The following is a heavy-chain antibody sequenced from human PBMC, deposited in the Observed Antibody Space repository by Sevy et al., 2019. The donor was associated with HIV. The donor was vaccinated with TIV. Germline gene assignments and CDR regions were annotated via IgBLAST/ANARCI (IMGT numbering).Heavy chain of an antibody. Sequence: ASVKVSCKASGYTFTGYSIYWVRQAPGQGLEWMGWINPNRGDTNYAQKFQGRVTMTRDTSISTAYMELSRLRSDDTAMYNCARVVDYGSGTCKDYWGQGTLVTVSS. J-gene: IGHJ4*02. V-gene: IGHV1-2*02. CDR1: GYTFTGYS. CDR2: INPNRGDT. D-gene: IGHD3-10*01. CDR3: ARVVDYGSGTCKDY.